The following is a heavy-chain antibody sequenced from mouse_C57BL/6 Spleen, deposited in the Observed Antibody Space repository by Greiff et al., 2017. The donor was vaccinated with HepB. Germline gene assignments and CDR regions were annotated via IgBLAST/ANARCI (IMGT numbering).Heavy chain of an antibody. V-gene: IGHV1-55*01. CDR1: GYTFTSYW. CDR3: ALRNGNYEDYFDY. Sequence: QQPGAELVKPGASVKMSCKASGYTFTSYWITWVKQRPGQGLEWIGDIYPGSGSTNYNEKFKSKATLTVDTSSSTAYMQLSSLTSEDSAVYYCALRNGNYEDYFDYWGQGTTLTVSS. J-gene: IGHJ2*01. CDR2: IYPGSGST. D-gene: IGHD2-1*01.